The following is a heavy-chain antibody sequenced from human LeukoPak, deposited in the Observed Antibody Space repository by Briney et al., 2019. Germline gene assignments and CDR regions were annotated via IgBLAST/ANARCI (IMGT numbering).Heavy chain of an antibody. Sequence: PGGSLRLSCAASGFTFSRYSMNWVRQAPGKGLEWVSVISGSGASTYYADSVKGRFTISRDNSKSTLYLQMTSLRVEDTAVYYCAKDFFGPVSRDYYYDSSGYLPWFDPWGQGTLVTVSS. J-gene: IGHJ5*02. CDR2: ISGSGAST. V-gene: IGHV3-23*01. D-gene: IGHD3-22*01. CDR1: GFTFSRYS. CDR3: AKDFFGPVSRDYYYDSSGYLPWFDP.